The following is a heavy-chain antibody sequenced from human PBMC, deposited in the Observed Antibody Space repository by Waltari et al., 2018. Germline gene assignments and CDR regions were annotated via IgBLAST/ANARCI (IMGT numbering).Heavy chain of an antibody. J-gene: IGHJ4*02. CDR2: ISYDGSNK. CDR1: GFPFSSYG. CDR3: AKAFYYYDSSGYYVDY. D-gene: IGHD3-22*01. V-gene: IGHV3-30*18. Sequence: QVQLVESGGGVVQPGRSLRLSCAASGFPFSSYGMHWVRQAPGKGLEWVAVISYDGSNKYYADSVKGRFTISRDNSKNTLYLQMNSLRAEDTAVYYCAKAFYYYDSSGYYVDYWGQGTLVTVSS.